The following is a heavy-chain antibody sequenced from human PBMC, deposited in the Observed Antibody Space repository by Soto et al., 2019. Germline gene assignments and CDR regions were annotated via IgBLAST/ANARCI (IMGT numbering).Heavy chain of an antibody. CDR3: PKYQCCGVCRGVYTSFHP. Sequence: SETLSLTCTVSGGSIRGYYCRWIRQSPGQGLEWVGYLSNTGRATYSPRSANVRPSLKSRVAISQDTYKNELSLQLPSVTPSDTAIYHRPKYQCCGVCRGVYTSFHPWGQGILPTVS. CDR1: GGSIRGYY. D-gene: IGHD2-15*01. J-gene: IGHJ5*02. V-gene: IGHV4-59*01. CDR2: LSNTGRA.